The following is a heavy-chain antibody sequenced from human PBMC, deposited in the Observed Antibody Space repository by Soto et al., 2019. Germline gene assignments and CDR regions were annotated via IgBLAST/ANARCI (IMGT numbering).Heavy chain of an antibody. D-gene: IGHD2-2*01. CDR1: GGSISSYY. J-gene: IGHJ5*02. V-gene: IGHV4-59*01. CDR2: IYYSGST. Sequence: NPSETLSLTCTVSGGSISSYYWSWIRQPPGKGLEWIGYIYYSGSTNYNPSLKSRVTISVDTSKNQFSLKLGSVTAADTAVYYCARAGQAQYQPQSKPNWFDPWGQGTLVTVSS. CDR3: ARAGQAQYQPQSKPNWFDP.